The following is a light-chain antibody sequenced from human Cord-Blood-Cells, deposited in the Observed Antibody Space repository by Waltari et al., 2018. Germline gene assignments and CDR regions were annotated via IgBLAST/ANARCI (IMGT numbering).Light chain of an antibody. CDR2: EVS. J-gene: IGLJ3*02. Sequence: QSALTQPPSASGSPGQSVTISCTGTSSDVGGYNYVSWYQQPPGKAPKLMIYEVSKRPSGVPGRFSGSKSGTTASLTVSGLQAEDEADYYCSSYAGSNNLVFGGGTKLTVL. CDR1: SSDVGGYNY. V-gene: IGLV2-8*01. CDR3: SSYAGSNNLV.